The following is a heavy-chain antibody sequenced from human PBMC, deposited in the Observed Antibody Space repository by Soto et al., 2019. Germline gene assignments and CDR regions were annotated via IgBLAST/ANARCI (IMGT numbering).Heavy chain of an antibody. CDR1: GFTFSSYG. D-gene: IGHD6-13*01. CDR2: IWYDGSKI. V-gene: IGHV3-33*01. Sequence: QVQLVQSGGGVVQPGVSLRLSCAASGFTFSSYGMHWVRQAPGKGLEWVAVIWYDGSKIYYADSVEGRFTISRDNSKSTLYLQMNSLRAEATAVYYCARPLEQHQLGFGMDVWGQGSPVTVSS. CDR3: ARPLEQHQLGFGMDV. J-gene: IGHJ6*01.